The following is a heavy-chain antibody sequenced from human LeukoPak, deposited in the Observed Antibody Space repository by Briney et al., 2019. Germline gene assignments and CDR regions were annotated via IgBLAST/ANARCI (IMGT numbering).Heavy chain of an antibody. CDR2: ISSSGSTI. CDR3: AELGITMTGGV. V-gene: IGHV3-48*03. CDR1: GFTFSSYE. D-gene: IGHD3-10*02. Sequence: GGSLRLSCAASGFTFSSYEMNWVRPAPGKGLEWVSYISSSGSTIYYADSVKGRFTISRDNAKNSLYLQMNSLRAEDTAVYYCAELGITMTGGVWGKGTTVTISS. J-gene: IGHJ6*04.